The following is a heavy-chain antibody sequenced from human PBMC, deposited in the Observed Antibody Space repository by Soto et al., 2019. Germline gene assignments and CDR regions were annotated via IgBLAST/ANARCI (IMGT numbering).Heavy chain of an antibody. CDR1: GGSISSYY. CDR3: ARATYYYDSSGYYGYYFDY. D-gene: IGHD3-22*01. J-gene: IGHJ4*02. V-gene: IGHV4-59*01. CDR2: IYYSGST. Sequence: SETLSLTCTASGGSISSYYWSWIRQPPGKGLEWIGYIYYSGSTNYNSSLKSRVTISVDTSKNQLSLKLSSVTAADTAVYYCARATYYYDSSGYYGYYFDYWGQGTLVTVS.